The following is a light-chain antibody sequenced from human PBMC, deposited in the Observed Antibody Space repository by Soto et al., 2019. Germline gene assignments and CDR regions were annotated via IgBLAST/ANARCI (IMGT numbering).Light chain of an antibody. V-gene: IGKV1-33*01. Sequence: DNQMSQSPPSLSVSVGDRVTITCQASQDISNYLHWFQQKPGKAPQLLIFDVSNLQTGVPSRFSGGGSGTDFALTISSLEPEDIATYYCQQYDSLPLPFGQGTRLEI. CDR1: QDISNY. CDR2: DVS. CDR3: QQYDSLPLP. J-gene: IGKJ5*01.